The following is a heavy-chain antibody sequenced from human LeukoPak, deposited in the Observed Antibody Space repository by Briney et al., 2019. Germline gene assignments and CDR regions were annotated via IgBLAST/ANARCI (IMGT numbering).Heavy chain of an antibody. V-gene: IGHV3-23*01. D-gene: IGHD3-10*01. CDR1: GFTFSSYA. J-gene: IGHJ4*02. CDR3: AKETFYYGSGSFMGY. Sequence: GGSLRLSCAASGFTFSSYAMSWVRQAPGKGLEWVSGISGSGGNTYYADSVKGRFTVSRDNSKNTLYLQMNSLRAEDMAVYYCAKETFYYGSGSFMGYWGQGTLVTVSS. CDR2: ISGSGGNT.